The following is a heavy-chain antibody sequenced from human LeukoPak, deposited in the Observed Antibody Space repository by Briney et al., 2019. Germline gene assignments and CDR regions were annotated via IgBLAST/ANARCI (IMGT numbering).Heavy chain of an antibody. Sequence: SVKVSCKASGGTFSSYAISWVRQAPGQGLEWMGRIIPILGIANYAQKFQGRVTITADKSTSTAYMELINLRSDDTAVYFCVSDRSDGGFPESNGYPTFDLWGRGTLVTVSS. CDR2: IIPILGIA. CDR1: GGTFSSYA. D-gene: IGHD5-24*01. V-gene: IGHV1-69*04. CDR3: VSDRSDGGFPESNGYPTFDL. J-gene: IGHJ2*01.